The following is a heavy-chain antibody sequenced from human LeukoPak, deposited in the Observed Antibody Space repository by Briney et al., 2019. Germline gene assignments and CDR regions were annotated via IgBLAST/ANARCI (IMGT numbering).Heavy chain of an antibody. V-gene: IGHV3-11*01. CDR2: ISSSGSTI. CDR3: AKDRLETPTGLVVPAAIPGPFDY. J-gene: IGHJ4*02. CDR1: GFTFSDYY. D-gene: IGHD2-2*02. Sequence: NAGGSLRLSCAASGFTFSDYYMSWMRQAPGKGLEWVSYISSSGSTIYYADSVKGRFTISRDNAKNSLYLQMNSLRAEDTAVYYCAKDRLETPTGLVVPAAIPGPFDYWGQGTLVTVSS.